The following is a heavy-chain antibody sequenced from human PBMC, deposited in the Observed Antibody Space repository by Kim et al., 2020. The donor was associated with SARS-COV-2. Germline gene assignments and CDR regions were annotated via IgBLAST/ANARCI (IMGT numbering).Heavy chain of an antibody. V-gene: IGHV5-51*01. Sequence: TYSPSFEGQVTISADKSSNTAHLQWNSLKASDTAMYYCARSPTIFTSMDVWGQGTTVTVSS. J-gene: IGHJ6*02. CDR3: ARSPTIFTSMDV. D-gene: IGHD3-9*01.